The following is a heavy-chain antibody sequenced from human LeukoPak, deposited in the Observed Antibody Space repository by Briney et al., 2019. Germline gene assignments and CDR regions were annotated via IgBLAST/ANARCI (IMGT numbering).Heavy chain of an antibody. CDR3: ARVGVGMYHFDH. D-gene: IGHD2-2*01. J-gene: IGHJ4*02. CDR1: GFTFSSYG. CDR2: IRYDGSNK. Sequence: PGGSLRLSFAASGFTFSSYGMHWVRQAPGKGLEWVAFIRYDGSNKYYADSVKGRFTISRDNSKNTLYLQMNSLRAEDTAVYYCARVGVGMYHFDHWGQGTLVTVSS. V-gene: IGHV3-30*02.